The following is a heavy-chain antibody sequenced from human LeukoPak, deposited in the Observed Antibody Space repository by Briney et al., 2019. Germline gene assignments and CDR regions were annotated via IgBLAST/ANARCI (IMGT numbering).Heavy chain of an antibody. CDR2: IYTSGST. V-gene: IGHV4-4*07. CDR3: ARDRDSSGYYDY. D-gene: IGHD3-22*01. Sequence: SETLSLTCTVSGGSISSYYWSWIRQPAGKGLEWIGRIYTSGSTNYNPSLKSRVTMSVDTSKDQFSLKLSSVTAADTAVYYCARDRDSSGYYDYWGQGTLVTVSS. J-gene: IGHJ4*02. CDR1: GGSISSYY.